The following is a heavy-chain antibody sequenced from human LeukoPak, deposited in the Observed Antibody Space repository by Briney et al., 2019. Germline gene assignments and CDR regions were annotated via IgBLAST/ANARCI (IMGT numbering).Heavy chain of an antibody. Sequence: PSETLSLTCAVYSGSFSGYYWSWIRQPPGKGLEWIGYIYYSGSTNYNPSLKSRVTISVDTSKDQFSLKLSSVTAADTAVYYCARPLAPNYDFWSGYDYWGQGTLVTVSS. CDR2: IYYSGST. CDR3: ARPLAPNYDFWSGYDY. D-gene: IGHD3-3*01. V-gene: IGHV4-59*08. J-gene: IGHJ4*02. CDR1: SGSFSGYY.